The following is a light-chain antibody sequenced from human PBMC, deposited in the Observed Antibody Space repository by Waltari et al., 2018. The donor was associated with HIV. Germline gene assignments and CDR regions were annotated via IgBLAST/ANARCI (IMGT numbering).Light chain of an antibody. CDR1: RTILYSSNNQNY. V-gene: IGKV4-1*01. CDR3: QQYYTIGPT. J-gene: IGKJ4*01. CDR2: WVS. Sequence: DIVMTQSPNSLAVSLGERATINCRSSRTILYSSNNQNYLAWYQQKPGQSPKVLIYWVSTRASGVPDRFSGSGSGTNFSLTISSLQSDDVAVYFCQQYYTIGPTFGGGTKVE.